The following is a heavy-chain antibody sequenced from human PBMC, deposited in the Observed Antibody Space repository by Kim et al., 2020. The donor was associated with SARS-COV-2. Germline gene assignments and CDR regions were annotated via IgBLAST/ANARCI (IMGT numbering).Heavy chain of an antibody. Sequence: GGSLRLSCTASGFTFGDYAMSWFRQAPGKGLEWVGFIRSKAYGGTTEYAASVKGRFTISRDDSKSIAYLQMNSLKTEDTAVYYCTRDLSYYDFWSGYYTSGYYYYYMDVWGKGTTVTVSS. J-gene: IGHJ6*03. CDR3: TRDLSYYDFWSGYYTSGYYYYYMDV. CDR1: GFTFGDYA. V-gene: IGHV3-49*03. CDR2: IRSKAYGGTT. D-gene: IGHD3-3*01.